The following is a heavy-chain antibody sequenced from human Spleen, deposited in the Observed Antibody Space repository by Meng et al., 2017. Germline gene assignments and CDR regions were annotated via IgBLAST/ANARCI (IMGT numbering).Heavy chain of an antibody. CDR2: IKSKTDGGTT. D-gene: IGHD3-22*01. V-gene: IGHV3-15*01. J-gene: IGHJ4*02. Sequence: GESLKISCAASGFTFSSYAMHWVRQAPGKGLEWVGRIKSKTDGGTTDYAAPVKGRFTISRDDSKNTLYLQMNSLKTEDTAVYYCTTDSSGLIDYWGQGTLVTVSS. CDR3: TTDSSGLIDY. CDR1: GFTFSSYA.